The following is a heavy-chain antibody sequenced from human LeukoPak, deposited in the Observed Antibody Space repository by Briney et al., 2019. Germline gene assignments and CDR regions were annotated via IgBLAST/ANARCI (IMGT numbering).Heavy chain of an antibody. CDR3: ARTIFGVVTVPMWFDP. J-gene: IGHJ5*02. CDR2: ISAYNGNT. V-gene: IGHV1-18*01. CDR1: GYTFTSYG. D-gene: IGHD3-3*01. Sequence: ASVKVSCKASGYTFTSYGISWVRQAPGQGLEWMGWISAYNGNTNYAQKLQGRVTMTTDTSTSTAYMELRSLRSDDTAVYYCARTIFGVVTVPMWFDPWGQGTLVTVSS.